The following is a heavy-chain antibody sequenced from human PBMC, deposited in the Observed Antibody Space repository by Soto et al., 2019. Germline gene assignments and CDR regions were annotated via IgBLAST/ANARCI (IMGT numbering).Heavy chain of an antibody. Sequence: QVQLQESGPGLVKPSETLSLTCTVSGGFISDYYWSWIRQPPGKGLEWIGYIYYNGNRNHNPSLKGRATLSVDTSRNQFSLKLSSVTAADTAVYYCARNNWNDIGFFDYWGQGSLVTVSS. CDR2: IYYNGNR. CDR3: ARNNWNDIGFFDY. V-gene: IGHV4-59*01. J-gene: IGHJ4*02. D-gene: IGHD1-1*01. CDR1: GGFISDYY.